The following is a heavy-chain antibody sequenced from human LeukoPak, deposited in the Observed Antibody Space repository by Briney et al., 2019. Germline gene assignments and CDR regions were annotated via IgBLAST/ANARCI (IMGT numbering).Heavy chain of an antibody. Sequence: GGSLRLSCAASGFTFSSYGMHWVRQAPGKGLEWVAVISYDGSNKYYADSVKGRFTISRDNSKNTLYLQINSLRAEDTAVYYCAKDASCGYSSGWYVGGFDYWGQGTLVSVSS. CDR3: AKDASCGYSSGWYVGGFDY. J-gene: IGHJ4*02. D-gene: IGHD6-19*01. V-gene: IGHV3-30*18. CDR1: GFTFSSYG. CDR2: ISYDGSNK.